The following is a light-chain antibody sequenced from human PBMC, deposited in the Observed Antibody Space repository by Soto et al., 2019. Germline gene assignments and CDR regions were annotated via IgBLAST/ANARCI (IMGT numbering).Light chain of an antibody. V-gene: IGKV2-24*01. CDR1: QSLVHDNGDTY. J-gene: IGKJ1*01. Sequence: VLTQTPLSSPVTLGQPASISCRSSQSLVHDNGDTYLNWLQQRPGQPPRLLIYKISDRLSGVPDRFSGSGAGTDFTLRISRVEPEDVAIYYCMQATHFPRTFGQGTKVDIK. CDR3: MQATHFPRT. CDR2: KIS.